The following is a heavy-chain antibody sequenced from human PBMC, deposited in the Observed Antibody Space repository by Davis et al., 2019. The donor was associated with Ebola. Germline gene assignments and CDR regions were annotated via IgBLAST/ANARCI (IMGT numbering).Heavy chain of an antibody. CDR1: GVSITSYY. Sequence: SETLSLTCTVSGVSITSYYWSWVRQPPGKGLEWIGYSHYSGSTNYNPSLKSRVTISVDTSKNQFSLKLSSVTAADTAVYYCARSNLPPGTLLQEHLWG. D-gene: IGHD2-8*01. V-gene: IGHV4-59*01. CDR2: SHYSGST. J-gene: IGHJ6*01. CDR3: ARSNLPPGTLLQEHL.